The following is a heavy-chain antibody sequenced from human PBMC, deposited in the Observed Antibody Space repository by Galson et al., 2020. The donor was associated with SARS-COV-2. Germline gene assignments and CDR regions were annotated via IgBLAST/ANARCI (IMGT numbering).Heavy chain of an antibody. CDR3: GKGTYFDFWSGAPAG. V-gene: IGHV3-23*01. CDR2: IIGSGDTT. Sequence: GESLKISCAASGFTFSTYAMGWVRQGPGTGLEWVSSIIGSGDTTFYADSVKGRFTISRDNSRNTVYLQMNSLRVEDTAVYYCGKGTYFDFWSGAPAGWGQGTVVTVSS. CDR1: GFTFSTYA. J-gene: IGHJ4*02. D-gene: IGHD3-3*01.